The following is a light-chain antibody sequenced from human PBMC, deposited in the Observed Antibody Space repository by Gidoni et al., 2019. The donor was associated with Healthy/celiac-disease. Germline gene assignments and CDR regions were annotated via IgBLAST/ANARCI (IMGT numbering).Light chain of an antibody. CDR1: QSLLHSNGYNY. CDR3: MQALQTPRT. V-gene: IGKV2-28*01. Sequence: DIVMTQFPLSLPVTPGEPASISCTSSQSLLHSNGYNYLDWYLQKPGQSPQLLIYLGSNRASGVPDRFSGSGAGTDFTLKIRKVEAEDVGVYYCMQALQTPRTFGPGTKVDIK. CDR2: LGS. J-gene: IGKJ3*01.